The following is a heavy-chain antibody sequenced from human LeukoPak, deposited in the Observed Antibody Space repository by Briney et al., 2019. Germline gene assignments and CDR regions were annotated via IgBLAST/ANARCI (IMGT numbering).Heavy chain of an antibody. CDR3: ARGGQQLVSAYYYYYMDV. V-gene: IGHV1-2*02. D-gene: IGHD6-13*01. Sequence: ASVKVSCKASGYTFTDYYLHWVRQAPGQGLEWMGWINPKSGGTNYAQKFQGRVTMTRDTSISTAYMELSRLRSDDTAVYYCARGGQQLVSAYYYYYMDVWGKGTTVTVSS. J-gene: IGHJ6*03. CDR1: GYTFTDYY. CDR2: INPKSGGT.